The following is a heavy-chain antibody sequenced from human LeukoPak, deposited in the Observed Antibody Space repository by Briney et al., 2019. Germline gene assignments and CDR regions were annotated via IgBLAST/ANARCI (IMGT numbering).Heavy chain of an antibody. D-gene: IGHD6-19*01. CDR1: GYGFTSYW. Sequence: GESLKISCKGAGYGFTSYWIGWGRQMPGKGLECMGIIYSGDSDTRYSPSFQGQVTISADKSISTAYLQWSSLKASDTAMYYCARPYSSGRIDAFDIWGQGTMVTVSS. CDR3: ARPYSSGRIDAFDI. V-gene: IGHV5-51*01. J-gene: IGHJ3*02. CDR2: IYSGDSDT.